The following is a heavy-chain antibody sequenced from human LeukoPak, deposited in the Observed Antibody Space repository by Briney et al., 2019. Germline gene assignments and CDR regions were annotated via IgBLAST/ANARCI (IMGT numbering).Heavy chain of an antibody. CDR2: ISYDGSNK. J-gene: IGHJ4*02. V-gene: IGHV3-30*18. CDR1: GFTFSSYG. CDR3: AKDHFDY. Sequence: GGSLRLSCAASGFTFSSYGMHWVRQAPGKGLEWVAVISYDGSNKYYADSVKGRFTISRDNSKNTLYPQMNSLRAEDTAVYYCAKDHFDYWGQGTLVTVSS.